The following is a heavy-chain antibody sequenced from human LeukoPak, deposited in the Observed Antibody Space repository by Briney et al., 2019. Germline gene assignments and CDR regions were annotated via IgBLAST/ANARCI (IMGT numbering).Heavy chain of an antibody. CDR1: GFTLSSYG. CDR3: AKVGGSYYVDYYYGMDV. D-gene: IGHD1-26*01. J-gene: IGHJ6*02. CDR2: ISYDGSNK. V-gene: IGHV3-30*18. Sequence: GGSLRLSCAASGFTLSSYGIHWVRQAPGKGLEWVAVISYDGSNKYYADSVKGRFTISRDNSKNTLYLQMNSLRAEDTAVYYCAKVGGSYYVDYYYGMDVWGQGTTVTVSS.